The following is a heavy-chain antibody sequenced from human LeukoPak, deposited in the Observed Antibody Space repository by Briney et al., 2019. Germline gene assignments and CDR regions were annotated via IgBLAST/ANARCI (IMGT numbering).Heavy chain of an antibody. D-gene: IGHD3-16*01. Sequence: SETLSLTCTVSGGSISSYYWSWIRQPPGKGLEWIGYICYSGSTNYNPSLKSRVTISVDTSKNQFSLKLSSVTAADTAVYYCARVGHYYYYGMDVWGQGTTVTVSS. CDR1: GGSISSYY. CDR2: ICYSGST. J-gene: IGHJ6*02. CDR3: ARVGHYYYYGMDV. V-gene: IGHV4-59*01.